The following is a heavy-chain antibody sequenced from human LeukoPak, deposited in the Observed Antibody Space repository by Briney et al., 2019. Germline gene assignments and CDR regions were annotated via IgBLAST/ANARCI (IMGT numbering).Heavy chain of an antibody. D-gene: IGHD6-13*01. CDR3: ARDITAAALDY. CDR2: ISSSISYI. CDR1: GFTFSSYT. J-gene: IGHJ4*01. Sequence: GGSLRLSCAASGFTFSSYTMNWVRQAPGKGLEWVSSISSSISYIYYADSLKGRFTISRDSAKNSLYLQMNSLRAEDTAVYYCARDITAAALDYWGHGTLVTVSS. V-gene: IGHV3-21*01.